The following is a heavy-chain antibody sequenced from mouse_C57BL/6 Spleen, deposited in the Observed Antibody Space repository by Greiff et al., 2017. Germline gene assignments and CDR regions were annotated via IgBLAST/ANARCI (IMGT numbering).Heavy chain of an antibody. CDR2: IYPGSGNT. V-gene: IGHV1-76*01. J-gene: IGHJ3*01. CDR3: ARVFAY. Sequence: QVQLQQSGAELVRPGASEKLSCKASGYTFTDYYINWVKQRPGQGLEWIARIYPGSGNTYYNEKFKGKATLTAEKSSSTAYMQLSSLTSEDSAVYFCARVFAYWGQGTLVTVSA. CDR1: GYTFTDYY.